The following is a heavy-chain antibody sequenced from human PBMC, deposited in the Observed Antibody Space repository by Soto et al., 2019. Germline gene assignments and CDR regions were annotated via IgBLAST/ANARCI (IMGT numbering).Heavy chain of an antibody. Sequence: PSETLSLTCTVSGVSFSSYYWSWIRQPPGKGLEWIGYIHYSGSTSYNPSLKSRVAISVDTSKNQFSLKLDSVTAADMAFYYCARLGGYYQAFDSWGQGTLVTVSS. D-gene: IGHD3-22*01. CDR2: IHYSGST. J-gene: IGHJ4*02. CDR1: GVSFSSYY. CDR3: ARLGGYYQAFDS. V-gene: IGHV4-59*08.